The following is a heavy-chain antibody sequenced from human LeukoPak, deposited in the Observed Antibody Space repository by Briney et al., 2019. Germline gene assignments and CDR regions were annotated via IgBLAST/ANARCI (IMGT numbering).Heavy chain of an antibody. CDR1: GFTFSSYS. D-gene: IGHD3-3*01. J-gene: IGHJ6*03. CDR2: ISSSSSYI. V-gene: IGHV3-21*01. Sequence: PGGSLRLSCAASGFTFSSYSMNWVRQAPGKGLEWVSSISSSSSYIYYADSVKGRFTISRDNAKNSLYLQMNSLRAEDTAVYYCASYDFWSGHDYYMDVWGKGTTVTVSS. CDR3: ASYDFWSGHDYYMDV.